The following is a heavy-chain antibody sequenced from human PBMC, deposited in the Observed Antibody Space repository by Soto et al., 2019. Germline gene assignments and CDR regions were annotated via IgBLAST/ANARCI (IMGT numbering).Heavy chain of an antibody. CDR1: GITSTTYA. D-gene: IGHD5-12*01. V-gene: IGHV1-3*04. Sequence: QVQLVQSGAEVKKPGASVKVSCKASGITSTTYAIHWVRQAPGQGLEWMGWINTGNGNTRYSQRFLGRVSLTTDTSTSTASMDLSSLPSGATAVYYCARAISGSVTWGQGTLITVSS. CDR3: ARAISGSVT. CDR2: INTGNGNT. J-gene: IGHJ5*02.